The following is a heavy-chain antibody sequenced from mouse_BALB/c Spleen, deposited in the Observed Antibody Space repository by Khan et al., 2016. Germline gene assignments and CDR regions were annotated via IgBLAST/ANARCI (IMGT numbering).Heavy chain of an antibody. V-gene: IGHV5-12-1*01. CDR1: GFAFSSYD. Sequence: EVQLVESGGGLVKPGGSLKLSRAASGFAFSSYDMSWVRQTPEKRLEWVAYISSGGGSTYYPDTVKGRFTISRDNAKNTLYLQMNSLKSEDTAMYYCARQYGDYWGQGTTLTVSS. D-gene: IGHD1-1*02. J-gene: IGHJ2*01. CDR3: ARQYGDY. CDR2: ISSGGGST.